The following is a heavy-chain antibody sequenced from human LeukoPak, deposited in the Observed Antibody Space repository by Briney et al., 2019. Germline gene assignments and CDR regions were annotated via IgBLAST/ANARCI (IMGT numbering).Heavy chain of an antibody. CDR3: ASGYCSSTSCYIVGPYYYYYYGMDV. D-gene: IGHD2-2*02. Sequence: ASVKVSCKASGYTFTGYYMHWVRQAPGQGLEWVGWINPNSGGTNYAQKFQGRVTMTRDTSISTAYMELSRLRSDDTAVYYCASGYCSSTSCYIVGPYYYYYYGMDVWGQGTTVTVSS. J-gene: IGHJ6*02. CDR1: GYTFTGYY. V-gene: IGHV1-2*02. CDR2: INPNSGGT.